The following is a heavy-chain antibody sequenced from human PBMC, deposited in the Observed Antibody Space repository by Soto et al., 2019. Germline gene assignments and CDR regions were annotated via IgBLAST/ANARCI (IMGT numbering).Heavy chain of an antibody. CDR2: ISYNGGNK. D-gene: IGHD3-3*02. CDR1: GFTFNNYA. Sequence: GGSLRLSCAASGFTFNNYAIHWVRQAPGKGLEWVSVISYNGGNKYYADSAKGRFTISRDNSKNSLYLQMNSLRAEDTAVYYCARDRLSMVADITYFFDYWGQGTPVTVSS. CDR3: ARDRLSMVADITYFFDY. J-gene: IGHJ4*02. V-gene: IGHV3-30-3*01.